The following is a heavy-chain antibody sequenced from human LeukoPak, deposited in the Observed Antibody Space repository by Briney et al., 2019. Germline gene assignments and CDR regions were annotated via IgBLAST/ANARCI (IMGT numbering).Heavy chain of an antibody. V-gene: IGHV3-64D*09. CDR1: GFTFSSYG. J-gene: IGHJ4*02. CDR3: VKSGTWADFDS. Sequence: GGSLRLSCSASGFTFSSYGMHWVRQAPGKGLEYVSGISNKGGSTYYADSVKGRLTISRDNSKNTLHLQMSSLRADDTAVYYCVKSGTWADFDSWGQGTLVTVSS. CDR2: ISNKGGST. D-gene: IGHD1-26*01.